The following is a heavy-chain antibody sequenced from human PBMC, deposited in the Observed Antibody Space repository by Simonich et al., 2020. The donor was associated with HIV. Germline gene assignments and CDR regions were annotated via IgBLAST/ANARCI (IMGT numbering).Heavy chain of an antibody. V-gene: IGHV4-34*01. J-gene: IGHJ4*02. CDR3: ARRDRELILYFHY. CDR1: GGSFSGYY. D-gene: IGHD3-3*01. CDR2: INHSGNT. Sequence: QVQLHQWGAGLLKPSETLSLTCAVYGGSFSGYYWSWIHQPPGKGLEWIGEINHSGNTNYKSSLNSRATISVDKSKNQFSLKLSSVTAADTAIYYCARRDRELILYFHYWGQGNLVTVSS.